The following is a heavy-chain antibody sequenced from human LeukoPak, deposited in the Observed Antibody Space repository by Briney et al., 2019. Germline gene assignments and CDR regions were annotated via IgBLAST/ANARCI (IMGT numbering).Heavy chain of an antibody. Sequence: ASVTVSCKASGYTFTSYYMHWVRQAPGQGLEWMGIINPSGGSTSYAQKFQGRVTMTRDTSTSTVYMELSSLRSEDTAVYYCAILVTSRTDSDYWGQGTLVTVSS. CDR3: AILVTSRTDSDY. CDR2: INPSGGST. V-gene: IGHV1-46*01. D-gene: IGHD4-23*01. CDR1: GYTFTSYY. J-gene: IGHJ4*02.